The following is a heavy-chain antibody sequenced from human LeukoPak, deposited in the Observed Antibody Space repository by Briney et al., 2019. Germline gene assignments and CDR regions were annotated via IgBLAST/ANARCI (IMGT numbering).Heavy chain of an antibody. J-gene: IGHJ5*02. D-gene: IGHD3-10*01. CDR2: IYHSGST. CDR1: GGSISSSDW. Sequence: SETLSLTCAVSGGSISSSDWWSWVRQPPGKGLEWIGEIYHSGSTNYNPSLKSRVTISVDKSKNQFSLELSSVTAADTAVYYCARDGHSWFGESPYNWFDPWGQGTLVTVSS. CDR3: ARDGHSWFGESPYNWFDP. V-gene: IGHV4-4*02.